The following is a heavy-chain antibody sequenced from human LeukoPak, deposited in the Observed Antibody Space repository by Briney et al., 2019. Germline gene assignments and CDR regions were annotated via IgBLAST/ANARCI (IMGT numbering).Heavy chain of an antibody. CDR3: ARRSGYDSLDY. V-gene: IGHV4-59*01. CDR2: IYYSGST. Sequence: PSETLSLTCTFSGGSISSYYWSWIRQPPGKGLEWIGYIYYSGSTNYNPSLKSRVTISVDTSKNQFSLKLSSVTAADTAVYYCARRSGYDSLDYWGQGALVTVSS. CDR1: GGSISSYY. D-gene: IGHD5-12*01. J-gene: IGHJ4*02.